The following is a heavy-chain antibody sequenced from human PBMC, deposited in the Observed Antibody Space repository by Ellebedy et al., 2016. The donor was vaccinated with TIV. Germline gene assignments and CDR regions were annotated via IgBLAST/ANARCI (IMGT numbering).Heavy chain of an antibody. CDR1: GFTFSSYG. D-gene: IGHD1-7*01. CDR2: ISYDGSNK. CDR3: AKDPTGTRIYYYYMEV. J-gene: IGHJ6*03. V-gene: IGHV3-30*18. Sequence: GESLKISXAASGFTFSSYGMHWVRQAPGKGLEWVTVISYDGSNKYYADSVKGRFTISRDNSKNTLYLQMNSLRAEDTAVYYCAKDPTGTRIYYYYMEVWGKGTTVTVSS.